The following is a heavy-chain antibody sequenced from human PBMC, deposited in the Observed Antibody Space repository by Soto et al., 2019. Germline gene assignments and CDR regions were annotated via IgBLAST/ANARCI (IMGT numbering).Heavy chain of an antibody. CDR3: AKEVHQRLHESYYFYGMDV. J-gene: IGHJ6*02. V-gene: IGHV4-4*02. CDR2: IYHGGAT. CDR1: GGSISSSYW. Sequence: SSETLSLTCTVSGGSISSSYWWSWVRQAPGKGLEWIGEIYHGGATNYNPSLKSRVTISVDKSKNQFSLKLSSVTAADTAVYYCAKEVHQRLHESYYFYGMDVWGQGTTVTVSS. D-gene: IGHD6-25*01.